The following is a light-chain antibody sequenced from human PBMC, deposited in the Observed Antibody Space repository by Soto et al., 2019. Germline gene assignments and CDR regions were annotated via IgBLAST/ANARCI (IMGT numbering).Light chain of an antibody. CDR1: QSVSSN. J-gene: IGKJ1*01. CDR2: GAS. V-gene: IGKV3-15*01. Sequence: EIVMTQSPATLSVSPGERATLSCRASQSVSSNLAWYQQKPGQAPRLLIYGASTRATGIPARFSGSGSGTEFTFTISSLQSEDFAVYYCQQYNNWRTFGQGTKVEIK. CDR3: QQYNNWRT.